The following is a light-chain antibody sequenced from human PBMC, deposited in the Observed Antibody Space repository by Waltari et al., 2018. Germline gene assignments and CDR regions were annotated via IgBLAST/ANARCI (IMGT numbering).Light chain of an antibody. Sequence: QSALTQPASVSGSPGQSITISCTGTSSDVGGYNYVSWYQQHPGKAPKFMIYDVSSRPSWVSNGFSGAKSGNTASLTIFGLQAEDEADYYCSSYTSSYTYVFATGTKVTVL. CDR3: SSYTSSYTYV. V-gene: IGLV2-14*03. CDR2: DVS. J-gene: IGLJ1*01. CDR1: SSDVGGYNY.